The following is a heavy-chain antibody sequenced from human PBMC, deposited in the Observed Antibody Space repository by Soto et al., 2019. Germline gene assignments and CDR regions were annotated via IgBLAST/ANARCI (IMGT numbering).Heavy chain of an antibody. V-gene: IGHV1-18*01. D-gene: IGHD2-2*01. CDR3: ARDSRYLGVARRTLPTLN. J-gene: IGHJ4*02. CDR1: GYTFTSYG. CDR2: ISAYNGNT. Sequence: ASVKVSCKASGYTFTSYGISWVRQAPGQGLEWMGWISAYNGNTNYAQKLQGRVTMTTDTSTSTAYMELRSLRSDDTAVYYCARDSRYLGVARRTLPTLNWGQGTLVTV.